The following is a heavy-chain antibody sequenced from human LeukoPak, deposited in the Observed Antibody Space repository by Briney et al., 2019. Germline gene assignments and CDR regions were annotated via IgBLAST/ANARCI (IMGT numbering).Heavy chain of an antibody. V-gene: IGHV3-23*01. CDR3: AKSTGYSTTGRDFDS. Sequence: GGSLRLSCAASGXTFSSYAMSWVRQAPGKGLEWVSDISGGGATTFYADSVKGRFTISRDNSKNTLYLQLSSLRAEDTAVYYCAKSTGYSTTGRDFDSWGRGTLVTVSS. CDR1: GXTFSSYA. D-gene: IGHD6-13*01. CDR2: ISGGGATT. J-gene: IGHJ4*02.